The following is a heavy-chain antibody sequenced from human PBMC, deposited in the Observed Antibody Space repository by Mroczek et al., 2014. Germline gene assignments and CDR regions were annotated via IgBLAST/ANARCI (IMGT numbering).Heavy chain of an antibody. D-gene: IGHD3-22*01. Sequence: VQLLESGPGLVKPSETLSLTCTVSGGSISSYYWSWIRQPPGKGLEWIGYIYYSGSTNYNPSLKSRVTISVDTSKNQFSLKLSSVTAADTAVYYCARGRDYYDSSGYTPLVAFDIWGQGTMVTVSS. CDR2: IYYSGST. CDR1: GGSISSYY. V-gene: IGHV4-59*01. J-gene: IGHJ3*02. CDR3: ARGRDYYDSSGYTPLVAFDI.